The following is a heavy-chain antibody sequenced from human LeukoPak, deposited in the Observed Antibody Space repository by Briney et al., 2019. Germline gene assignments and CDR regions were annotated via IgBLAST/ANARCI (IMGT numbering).Heavy chain of an antibody. J-gene: IGHJ6*02. CDR3: ARDLRVAITGTQTGYGMDV. CDR2: ISSSSSYI. Sequence: GGSLRLSCAASGFTFSSYSMNWVRQAPGKGLEWVSSISSSSSYIYYADSVKGRFTISRDNDKNSLYLQMNSLRAEDTAVYYCARDLRVAITGTQTGYGMDVWGQGTTVTVSS. V-gene: IGHV3-21*01. D-gene: IGHD1-7*01. CDR1: GFTFSSYS.